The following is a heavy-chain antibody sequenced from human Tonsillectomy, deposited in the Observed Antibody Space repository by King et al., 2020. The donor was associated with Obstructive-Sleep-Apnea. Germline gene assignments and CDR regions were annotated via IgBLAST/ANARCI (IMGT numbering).Heavy chain of an antibody. CDR1: GYTFTDYY. CDR2: INPNSGGT. J-gene: IGHJ6*02. Sequence: QLVQSGAEVKKPGASLKVSCKASGYTFTDYYLHWVRQAPGQGLEWMGWINPNSGGTNYAQKFQGWVTMTRDTSITTAYMELSRLKSDDTAVYYCARELSNSWSEKGMDVWGQGTTVTVSS. V-gene: IGHV1-2*04. D-gene: IGHD6-13*01. CDR3: ARELSNSWSEKGMDV.